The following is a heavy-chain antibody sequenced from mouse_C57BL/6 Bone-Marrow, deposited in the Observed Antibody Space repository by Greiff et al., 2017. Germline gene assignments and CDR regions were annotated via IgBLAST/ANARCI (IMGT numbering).Heavy chain of an antibody. CDR3: TFDGYYPYYFDY. Sequence: EVQLQESGGGLVQPGGSMKLSCVASGFTFSNYWMNWVRQSPEKGLEWVAQIRLKSDNYATHYAESVKGRFTISRDDSKSSVYLQMNNLRAEDTGIYYCTFDGYYPYYFDYWGQGTTLTVSS. CDR1: GFTFSNYW. V-gene: IGHV6-3*01. CDR2: IRLKSDNYAT. D-gene: IGHD2-3*01. J-gene: IGHJ2*01.